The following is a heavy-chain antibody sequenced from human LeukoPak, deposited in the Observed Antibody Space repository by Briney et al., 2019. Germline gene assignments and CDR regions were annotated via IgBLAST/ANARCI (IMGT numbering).Heavy chain of an antibody. CDR1: GSTLTELS. CDR3: STGPYYDVLTGYQDDY. J-gene: IGHJ4*01. Sequence: ASVKVSCKVSGSTLTELSIHWVRQAPGEGLEWMGGFDPDNGKPIYAQKFQDRVTMIKDTSADTAYMELSSLRSEDTAVYFCSTGPYYDVLTGYQDDYWGQEPWSPSPQ. V-gene: IGHV1-24*01. D-gene: IGHD3-9*01. CDR2: FDPDNGKP.